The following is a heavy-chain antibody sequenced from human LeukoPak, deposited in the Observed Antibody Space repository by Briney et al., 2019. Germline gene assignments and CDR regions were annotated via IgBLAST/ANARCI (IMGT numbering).Heavy chain of an antibody. CDR2: ISYDGSNK. J-gene: IGHJ4*02. Sequence: GGSLRLSCAASGFTFSSYAMHWVRQAPGKGLEWVAVISYDGSNKYYADSVKGRFTISRDNAKNSLYLQMNSLRAEDTAVYYCAGEGDGSGSSYDYWGQGTLVTVSS. V-gene: IGHV3-30*04. CDR1: GFTFSSYA. D-gene: IGHD3-10*01. CDR3: AGEGDGSGSSYDY.